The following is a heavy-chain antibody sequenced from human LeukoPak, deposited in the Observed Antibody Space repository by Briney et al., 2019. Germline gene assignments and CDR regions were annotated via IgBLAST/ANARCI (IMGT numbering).Heavy chain of an antibody. D-gene: IGHD3-16*01. CDR3: ATDPFRERFGAFDP. J-gene: IGHJ5*02. V-gene: IGHV4-59*01. CDR2: IYYSGST. CDR1: GGSISSYY. Sequence: ASETLSLTCTVSGGSISSYYWSWIRQPPGKGLEWIGYIYYSGSTNYNPSLKSRVTISVDTSKNQFSLKLSSVSAADAAIYYCATDPFRERFGAFDPWGQGTLVTVSS.